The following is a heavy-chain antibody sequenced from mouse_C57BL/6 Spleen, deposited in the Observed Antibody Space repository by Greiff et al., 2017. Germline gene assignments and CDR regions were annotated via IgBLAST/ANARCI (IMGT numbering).Heavy chain of an antibody. V-gene: IGHV1-69*01. CDR2: IDPSDSYT. Sequence: QVQLQQPGAELVMPGASVKLSCKASGYTFTSYWMHWVKQRPGQGLEWIGEIDPSDSYTNYNQKFKGKSTLTVDKSSSTAYMQLSSRPAEDSAVYYCARRGTVVARGYYFDYWGQGTTLTVSS. D-gene: IGHD1-1*01. J-gene: IGHJ2*01. CDR3: ARRGTVVARGYYFDY. CDR1: GYTFTSYW.